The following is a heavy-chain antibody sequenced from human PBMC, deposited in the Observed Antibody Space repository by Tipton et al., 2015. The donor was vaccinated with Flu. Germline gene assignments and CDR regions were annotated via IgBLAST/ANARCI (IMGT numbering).Heavy chain of an antibody. CDR2: IKSKTHGGST. D-gene: IGHD2-8*01. CDR1: GFTFGDYA. J-gene: IGHJ4*01. Sequence: GSLRLSCTTYGFTFGDYAMSWVRQAPGKGLEWVGRIKSKTHGGSTDYAAHVKGRFTISRDDSKDALYLQMNSLKTEDTGVYYCTTGLNDWTYCTDPSFYRHFDHLGHGALFSVSS. V-gene: IGHV3-15*01. CDR3: TTGLNDWTYCTDPSFYRHFDH.